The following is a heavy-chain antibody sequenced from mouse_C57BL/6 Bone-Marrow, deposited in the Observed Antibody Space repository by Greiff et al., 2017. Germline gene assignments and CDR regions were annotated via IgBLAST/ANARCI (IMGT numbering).Heavy chain of an antibody. V-gene: IGHV1-55*01. CDR2: IYPGSGST. CDR1: GYTFTSYW. J-gene: IGHJ2*01. CDR3: ARWYYGSTLDY. D-gene: IGHD1-1*01. Sequence: QVHVKQSGAELVKPGASVKMSCKASGYTFTSYWITWVKQRPGQGLEWIGDIYPGSGSTNYNEKFKSKATLTVDTSSSTAYMQLSSLTSEDSAVYYCARWYYGSTLDYWGQGTTLTVSS.